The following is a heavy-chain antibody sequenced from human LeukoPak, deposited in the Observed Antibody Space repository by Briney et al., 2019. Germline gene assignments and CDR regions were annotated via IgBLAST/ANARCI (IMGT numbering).Heavy chain of an antibody. CDR1: GFTFSSYA. Sequence: GRSLRLSCAASGFTFSSYAMHWVRQAPGKGLEWVAVISYDGSNKYYADSVKGRFTISRVNSKNTLYLQMNSLRAEDTAVYYCASGGSGYDLDYWGQGTLVTVSS. V-gene: IGHV3-30*04. J-gene: IGHJ4*02. D-gene: IGHD5-12*01. CDR3: ASGGSGYDLDY. CDR2: ISYDGSNK.